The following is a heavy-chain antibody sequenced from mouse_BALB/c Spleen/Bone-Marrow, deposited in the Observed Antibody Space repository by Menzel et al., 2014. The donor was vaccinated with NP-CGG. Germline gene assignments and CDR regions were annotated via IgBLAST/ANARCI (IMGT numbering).Heavy chain of an antibody. CDR2: INPSNGRT. J-gene: IGHJ2*01. Sequence: QVHVKQSGAELVKPGASVKLSCKASGYTFTSYWMHWVKQRPGQGLEWIGEINPSNGRTNYNEKFKGKATLTVDKSSSTAYMQLSSLTSEDSAVYYCALYYYGSLDYWGQGTTLTVSS. V-gene: IGHV1S81*02. D-gene: IGHD1-1*01. CDR3: ALYYYGSLDY. CDR1: GYTFTSYW.